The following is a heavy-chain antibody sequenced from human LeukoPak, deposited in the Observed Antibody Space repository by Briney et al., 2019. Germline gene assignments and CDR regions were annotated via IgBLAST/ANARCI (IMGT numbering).Heavy chain of an antibody. CDR1: GGSIRGYY. CDR3: ARVKAGYSSSWYGLSHYYFDY. J-gene: IGHJ4*02. D-gene: IGHD6-13*01. CDR2: IYSSGST. V-gene: IGHV4-59*01. Sequence: SETLSLTCNDSGGSIRGYYWSWIRQPPGKGLEWIGYIYSSGSTNYNPSLKSRVTMSVDTSKNQFSLKVSSVTAADTAVYYCARVKAGYSSSWYGLSHYYFDYWGQGTLVTVSS.